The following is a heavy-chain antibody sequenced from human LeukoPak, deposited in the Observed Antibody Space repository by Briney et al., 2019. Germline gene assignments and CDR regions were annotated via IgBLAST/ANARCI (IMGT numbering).Heavy chain of an antibody. V-gene: IGHV1-3*01. D-gene: IGHD2-2*01. CDR1: GYTFTSYA. Sequence: ASVKVSCKDSGYTFTSYAMHWVRQAPGQRLEWMGWINAGNGNTKYSQKFQGRVTITRDTSASTAYMELSSLRSEDTAVYYCARDSGYCSSTSCYPNWFDPWGQGTLVTVSS. J-gene: IGHJ5*02. CDR2: INAGNGNT. CDR3: ARDSGYCSSTSCYPNWFDP.